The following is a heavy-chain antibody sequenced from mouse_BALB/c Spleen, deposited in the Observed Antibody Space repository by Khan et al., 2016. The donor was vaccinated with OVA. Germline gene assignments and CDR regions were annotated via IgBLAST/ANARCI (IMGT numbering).Heavy chain of an antibody. CDR1: GYTFTNYG. CDR2: INTFTGEP. D-gene: IGHD2-12*01. Sequence: LVESGPEMKKPGETVKISCKASGYTFTNYGMNWVKQSPGKALKWMGWINTFTGEPTYADDFKGRFAFSLETSANTASLQINHLKNEDTATYFCARPPYFSYSLDHWGQGTSVTVSS. CDR3: ARPPYFSYSLDH. J-gene: IGHJ4*01. V-gene: IGHV9-3-1*01.